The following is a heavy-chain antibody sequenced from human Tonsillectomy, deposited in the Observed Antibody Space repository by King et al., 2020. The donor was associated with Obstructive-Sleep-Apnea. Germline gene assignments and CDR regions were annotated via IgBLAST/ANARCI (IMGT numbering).Heavy chain of an antibody. Sequence: VQLVESGGGLVQPGGSLRLSCAASGFTFSDYWMSWVRQAPGKGLEWVANINQDGSEKYYGSEKYSVESVKGRFTISRDNANNSLYLQVNSLRAEDTAAYYCAREHCSSTSCYFPHPFDIWGQGTMVTVSS. CDR1: GFTFSDYW. V-gene: IGHV3-7*03. D-gene: IGHD2-2*01. CDR3: AREHCSSTSCYFPHPFDI. CDR2: INQDGSEK. J-gene: IGHJ3*02.